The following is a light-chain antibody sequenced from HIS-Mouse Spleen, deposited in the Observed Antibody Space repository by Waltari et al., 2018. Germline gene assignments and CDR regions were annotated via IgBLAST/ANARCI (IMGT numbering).Light chain of an antibody. CDR3: QAWDSSTAV. CDR1: NLGDKY. J-gene: IGLJ2*01. CDR2: QDS. V-gene: IGLV3-1*01. Sequence: SYELTQPPSVSVSPGQTASITCSGDNLGDKYACWYQQTPGQSPVLVIYQDSKRPSGSPDRFSGSNSGNTASLTISGTQAMDEADYYCQAWDSSTAVFGGGTKLTVL.